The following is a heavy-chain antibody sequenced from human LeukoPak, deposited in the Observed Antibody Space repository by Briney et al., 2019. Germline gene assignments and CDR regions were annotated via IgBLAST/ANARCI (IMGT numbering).Heavy chain of an antibody. V-gene: IGHV1-69*04. D-gene: IGHD6-13*01. CDR3: ACRGSWSLFDY. J-gene: IGHJ4*02. Sequence: ASVKVSCKASGGTFSSYAISWVRQAPGQGLEWMGRIIPILGIANYAQKLQGRVTITADKSTSTAYMELSSLRSEDTAVYYCACRGSWSLFDYWGQGTLVTVSS. CDR1: GGTFSSYA. CDR2: IIPILGIA.